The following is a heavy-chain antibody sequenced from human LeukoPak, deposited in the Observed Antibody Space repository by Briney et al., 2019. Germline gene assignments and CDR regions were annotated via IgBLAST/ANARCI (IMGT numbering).Heavy chain of an antibody. CDR1: GGSFSGYY. Sequence: SETLSLTCAVYGGSFSGYYWSWIRQPPGKGLEWIGGINHSGSTNYNPSLKSRVTISVDTSKNQFSLKLSSVTAADTAVYYCASIPKSGYFQHWGQGTLVTVSS. CDR2: INHSGST. J-gene: IGHJ1*01. V-gene: IGHV4-34*01. CDR3: ASIPKSGYFQH. D-gene: IGHD2-2*02.